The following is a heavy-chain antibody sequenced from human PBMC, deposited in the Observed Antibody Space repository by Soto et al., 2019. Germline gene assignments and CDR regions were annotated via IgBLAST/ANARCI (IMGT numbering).Heavy chain of an antibody. V-gene: IGHV3-43*01. J-gene: IGHJ6*02. CDR3: AKDLGYCSGGSCHPYYYYGMDV. D-gene: IGHD2-15*01. Sequence: PGGSLRLSCAASGFTFDDYTMHWVRQAPGKGLEWVSLISWDGGSTYYADSVKGRFTISRDNSKNSLYLQMNSLRTEDTALYYCAKDLGYCSGGSCHPYYYYGMDVWGQGTTVTVSS. CDR1: GFTFDDYT. CDR2: ISWDGGST.